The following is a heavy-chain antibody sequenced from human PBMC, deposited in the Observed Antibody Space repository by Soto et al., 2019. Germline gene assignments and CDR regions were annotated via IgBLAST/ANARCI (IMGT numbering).Heavy chain of an antibody. V-gene: IGHV3-15*01. CDR2: IKSKTDGGTT. D-gene: IGHD1-1*01. J-gene: IGHJ4*02. CDR1: GFTFSNAW. Sequence: EVQLVESGGGLVKPGGSLRHSCAASGFTFSNAWMSWVRQAPGKWLEWVGRIKSKTDGGTTDYAAPVTGRFTISRDDSKNTLYLQMNSLKTEDTAVYYCTTDSTGTGRWGRRFDYWGQGTLVTVSS. CDR3: TTDSTGTGRWGRRFDY.